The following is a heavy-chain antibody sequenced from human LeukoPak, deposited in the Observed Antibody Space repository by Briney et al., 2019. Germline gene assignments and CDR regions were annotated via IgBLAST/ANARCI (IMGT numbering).Heavy chain of an antibody. D-gene: IGHD3-10*01. V-gene: IGHV1-18*04. CDR3: ARDQFYRPYRGEAISFDY. CDR2: ISAYNGNT. J-gene: IGHJ4*02. Sequence: ASVKVSCKASGYTFTGYYMHWVRQAPGQGLEWMGWISAYNGNTHYAQKLQGRVTMTTDTSTSTAYMDLRSLRSDDTAVYYCARDQFYRPYRGEAISFDYWGQGTLVTVSS. CDR1: GYTFTGYY.